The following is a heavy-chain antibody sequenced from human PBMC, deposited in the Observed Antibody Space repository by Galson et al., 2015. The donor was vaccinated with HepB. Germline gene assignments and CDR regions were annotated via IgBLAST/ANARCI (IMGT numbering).Heavy chain of an antibody. Sequence: SLRLSCAAPGFTVSSNYMSWVRQAPGKGLEWVSVIYSGGSTYYADSVKGRFTISRHNSKNTLYLQMNSLRAEDTAVYYCASLRDGYNSGYFDYWDQGTLVTVSS. V-gene: IGHV3-53*04. CDR1: GFTVSSNY. J-gene: IGHJ4*02. D-gene: IGHD5-24*01. CDR2: IYSGGST. CDR3: ASLRDGYNSGYFDY.